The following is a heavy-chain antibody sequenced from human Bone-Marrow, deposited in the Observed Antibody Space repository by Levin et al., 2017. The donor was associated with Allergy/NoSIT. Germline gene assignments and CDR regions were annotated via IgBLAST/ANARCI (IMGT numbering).Heavy chain of an antibody. V-gene: IGHV3-74*01. J-gene: IGHJ6*02. CDR2: INSDGTSP. CDR3: ARNPNWNYRFYNYGMDV. D-gene: IGHD1-7*01. CDR1: GFTFNNYL. Sequence: PGGSLRLSCAASGFTFNNYLMHWVRQAPGKGLVWVSRINSDGTSPIYADSVKGRFIISRDNAMNTLYLQMNRLRAEDTGVYYCARNPNWNYRFYNYGMDVWGQGTTVTVSS.